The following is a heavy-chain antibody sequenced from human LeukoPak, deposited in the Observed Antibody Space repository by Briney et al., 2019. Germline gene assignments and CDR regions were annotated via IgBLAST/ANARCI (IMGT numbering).Heavy chain of an antibody. D-gene: IGHD6-19*01. CDR3: ARDVGITVADSFEP. Sequence: GASVKVSCKASGGTFSSYAISWVRQAPGQGLEWMGGIIPIFGTANYAQKFQGRVTITADESTSTAYMELRGLRSDDTAMYYCARDVGITVADSFEPWGQGTLVTVSS. CDR1: GGTFSSYA. J-gene: IGHJ5*02. CDR2: IIPIFGTA. V-gene: IGHV1-69*13.